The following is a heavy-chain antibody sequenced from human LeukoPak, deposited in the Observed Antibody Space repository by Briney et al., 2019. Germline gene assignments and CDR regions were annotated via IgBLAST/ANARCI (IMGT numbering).Heavy chain of an antibody. D-gene: IGHD6-19*01. CDR1: GGSISSSSDY. CDR3: ARLGVLAVAGRYWYFDL. V-gene: IGHV4-61*05. J-gene: IGHJ2*01. Sequence: SETLSLTCTVSGGSISSSSDYWSWIRQPPGKGLEWIGYSYHSGGTNYSPSLNSRVTISVDTSKNQFSLKLTSVTAADTAVYYCARLGVLAVAGRYWYFDLWGRGTQVTVSS. CDR2: SYHSGGT.